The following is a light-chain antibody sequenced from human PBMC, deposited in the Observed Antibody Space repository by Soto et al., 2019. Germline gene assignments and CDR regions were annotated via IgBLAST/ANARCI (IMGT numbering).Light chain of an antibody. CDR1: STNVGTYNL. CDR3: CSYAGSGTVV. CDR2: EGS. J-gene: IGLJ2*01. Sequence: QSALTQPASVSGSPGQSITISCTGTSTNVGTYNLVSWYQQHPGKAPKLMIYEGSKRPSGVSNRFSGSKSGNTVSLTISGLQAEDEADYYCCSYAGSGTVVFGGGTKLTVL. V-gene: IGLV2-23*01.